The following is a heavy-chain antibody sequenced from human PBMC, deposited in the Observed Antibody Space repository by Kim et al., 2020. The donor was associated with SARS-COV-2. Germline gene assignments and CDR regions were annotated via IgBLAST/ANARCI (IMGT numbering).Heavy chain of an antibody. V-gene: IGHV4-34*01. CDR3: ARGHRRPYYYDSSGYFPRAFDI. D-gene: IGHD3-22*01. CDR1: GGSFSGYY. J-gene: IGHJ3*02. Sequence: SETLSLTCAVYGGSFSGYYWSWIRQPPGKGLEWIGEINHSGSTNYNPSLKSRVTISVDTSKNQFSLKLSSVTAADTAVYYCARGHRRPYYYDSSGYFPRAFDIWGQGTMVTVSS. CDR2: INHSGST.